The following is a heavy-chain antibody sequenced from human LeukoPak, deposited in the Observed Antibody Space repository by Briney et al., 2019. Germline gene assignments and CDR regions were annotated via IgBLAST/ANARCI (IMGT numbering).Heavy chain of an antibody. D-gene: IGHD3-16*01. CDR1: GFSLSTSGMC. CDR2: IYYSGST. Sequence: SGPALVKPTQTLTLTCTFSGFSLSTSGMCVSWIRQPPGKALEWIGYIYYSGSTNYKSSLKSRVTISVDTSKNQFSLKLSSVTAADTAVYYCARETSQKGAHYMDVWGKGTTVTISS. V-gene: IGHV4-61*08. J-gene: IGHJ6*03. CDR3: ARETSQKGAHYMDV.